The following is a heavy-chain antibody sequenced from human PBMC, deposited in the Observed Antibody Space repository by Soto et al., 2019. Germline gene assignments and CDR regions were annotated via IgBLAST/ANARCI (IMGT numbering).Heavy chain of an antibody. CDR3: VSTACYPPWGLQFFDL. J-gene: IGHJ4*02. CDR1: GYTFTNYD. Sequence: ASVKVSCKASGYTFTNYDINWVRQATGQGLEWMGWMNPSNGNTGYAQKFQGRVTMTRDTSISTAYMELSSLTSADTAVYYCVSTACYPPWGLQFFDLWGQGSLVTVSS. V-gene: IGHV1-8*01. D-gene: IGHD4-4*01. CDR2: MNPSNGNT.